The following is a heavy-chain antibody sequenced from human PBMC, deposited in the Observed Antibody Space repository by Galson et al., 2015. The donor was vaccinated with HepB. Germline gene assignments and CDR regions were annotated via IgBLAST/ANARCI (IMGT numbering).Heavy chain of an antibody. CDR2: ISSSGSTI. CDR1: GFTFSSYE. Sequence: SLRLSCAASGFTFSSYEMNWVRQAPGKGLEWVSYISSSGSTIYYADSVKGRFTISRDDSKNTLYLQMNSLKTEDTAVYYCTTSKPYDFWSGTDAFDIWGQGTMVTVSS. J-gene: IGHJ3*02. D-gene: IGHD3-3*01. V-gene: IGHV3-48*03. CDR3: TTSKPYDFWSGTDAFDI.